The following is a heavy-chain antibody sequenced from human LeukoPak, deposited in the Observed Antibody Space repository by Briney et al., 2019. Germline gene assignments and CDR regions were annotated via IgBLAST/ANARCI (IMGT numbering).Heavy chain of an antibody. D-gene: IGHD6-13*01. V-gene: IGHV3-30*18. CDR2: ISYDGSNK. Sequence: GSLRLSCAASGFTFSSYWMSWVRQAPGKGLEWVAVISYDGSNKYYADSVKGRFTISRDNSKNTLYLQMNSLRAEDTAVYYCAKPPYYIAATGSEDYWGQGTLVTVSS. CDR1: GFTFSSYW. J-gene: IGHJ4*02. CDR3: AKPPYYIAATGSEDY.